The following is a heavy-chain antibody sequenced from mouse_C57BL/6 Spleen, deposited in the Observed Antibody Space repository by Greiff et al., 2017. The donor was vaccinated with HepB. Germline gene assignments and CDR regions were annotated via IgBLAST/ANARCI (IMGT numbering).Heavy chain of an antibody. V-gene: IGHV1-76*01. CDR1: GYTFTDYY. J-gene: IGHJ4*01. Sequence: VQLQQSGAELVRPGASVKLSCKASGYTFTDYYINWVKQRPGQGLEWIARIYPGSGNTYYNEKFKGKATLTAEKSSSTAYMQLSSLTSEDSAVYFWARGLRLPRGAMDYWGQGTSVTVSS. CDR2: IYPGSGNT. D-gene: IGHD3-2*02. CDR3: ARGLRLPRGAMDY.